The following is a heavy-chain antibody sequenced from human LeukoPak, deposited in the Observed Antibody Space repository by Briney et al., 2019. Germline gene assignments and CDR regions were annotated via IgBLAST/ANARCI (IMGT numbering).Heavy chain of an antibody. Sequence: GGSLRLSCAASGFTFSSYWMHWVRQAPGKGLVWVSRINSDGSSTSYADSVKGRFTISRDNSKNTLYLQMNSLRAEDTAVYYCARGGPRITMIVVVPDPYYFDYWGQGTLVTVSS. CDR2: INSDGSST. D-gene: IGHD3-22*01. CDR1: GFTFSSYW. CDR3: ARGGPRITMIVVVPDPYYFDY. J-gene: IGHJ4*02. V-gene: IGHV3-74*01.